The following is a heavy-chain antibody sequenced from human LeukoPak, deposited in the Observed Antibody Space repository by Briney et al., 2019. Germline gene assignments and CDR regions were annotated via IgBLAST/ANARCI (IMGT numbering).Heavy chain of an antibody. J-gene: IGHJ4*02. V-gene: IGHV3-30*02. Sequence: GRFTISRANSKNTLYLQMKSLRAEDTAVYYCAKEGAAAGTYFDYWGQGTLVTVSS. CDR3: AKEGAAAGTYFDY. D-gene: IGHD6-13*01.